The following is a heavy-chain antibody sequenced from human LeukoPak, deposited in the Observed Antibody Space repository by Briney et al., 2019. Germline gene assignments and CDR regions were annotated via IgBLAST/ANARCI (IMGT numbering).Heavy chain of an antibody. CDR3: PRGPPITMIVVVSFDY. V-gene: IGHV4-34*01. J-gene: IGHJ4*02. D-gene: IGHD3-22*01. CDR1: GGSFSGYY. CDR2: INHSGST. Sequence: SETLSLTCAVYGGSFSGYYWSWIRQPPVKGLEWIGEINHSGSTNYNPSVKSRVTISVDTSKNQFSLKLSSVTAADTAVYYCPRGPPITMIVVVSFDYWGQGTLVTVSS.